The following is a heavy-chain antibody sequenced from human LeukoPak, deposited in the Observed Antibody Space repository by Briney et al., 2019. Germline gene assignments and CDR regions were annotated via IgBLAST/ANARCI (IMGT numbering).Heavy chain of an antibody. J-gene: IGHJ6*03. CDR3: AKALWFGELSVSMDV. CDR1: GFTFDDYA. D-gene: IGHD3-10*01. Sequence: GGSLRLSCAASGFTFDDYAMHWVRQAPGKGLEWVSGISWNSGSIVYADSVKGRFTISRDNAKNSLYLQMNSLRAEDTALYYCAKALWFGELSVSMDVWGKGTTVTVSS. CDR2: ISWNSGSI. V-gene: IGHV3-9*01.